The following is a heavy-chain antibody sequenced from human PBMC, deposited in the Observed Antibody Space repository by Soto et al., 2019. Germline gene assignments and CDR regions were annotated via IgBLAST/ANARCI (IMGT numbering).Heavy chain of an antibody. V-gene: IGHV3-48*02. D-gene: IGHD2-15*01. Sequence: EVQLVESGGGLVQPGGSLRLSCAASGFTFSSYSMNWVRQAPGKGLEWVSYISSSSSTIYYADSVKGRFTISRDNAXNXLXXQMNSLRDEDTAVYYCARDPGYCSGGSCYLNWFDPWGQGTLVTVSS. CDR2: ISSSSSTI. J-gene: IGHJ5*02. CDR3: ARDPGYCSGGSCYLNWFDP. CDR1: GFTFSSYS.